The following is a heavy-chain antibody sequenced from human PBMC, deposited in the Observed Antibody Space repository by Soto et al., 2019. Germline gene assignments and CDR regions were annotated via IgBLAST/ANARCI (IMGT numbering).Heavy chain of an antibody. J-gene: IGHJ3*02. Sequence: EVQLVASGGGLVQPGESLTLSCAASGFSVSDSAMSWVRQAPAKGLEWVSSISNNGAVTYYADSVKGRFTISTDTSKDTVYLRMEGLRVEDSALYYCAKAPLAFDIWGQGTLVTVSS. CDR3: AKAPLAFDI. V-gene: IGHV3-23*04. CDR2: ISNNGAVT. CDR1: GFSVSDSA.